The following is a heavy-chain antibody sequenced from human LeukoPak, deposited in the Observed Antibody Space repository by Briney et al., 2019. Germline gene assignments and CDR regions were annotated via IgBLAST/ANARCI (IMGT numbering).Heavy chain of an antibody. V-gene: IGHV3-21*01. D-gene: IGHD3-22*01. CDR2: ISSSSSYI. J-gene: IGHJ4*02. CDR1: GFTFSSYS. CDR3: ASTLNYYDSSATSMFLKYYFDY. Sequence: PGGSLRLSCAASGFTFSSYSMNWVRQAPGKGLEWGSSISSSSSYIYYAASVKGRFTVSRDNAKNSLYLQMNSLRAEDTAVYYCASTLNYYDSSATSMFLKYYFDYWGQGTLVTVSS.